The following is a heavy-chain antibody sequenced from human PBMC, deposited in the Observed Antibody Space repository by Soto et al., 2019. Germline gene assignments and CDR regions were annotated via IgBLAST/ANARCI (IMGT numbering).Heavy chain of an antibody. Sequence: QAQLVQSGTVVTEPGASVKVSCKASGYTFTDYGISWVRQAPGQGLEWVGWISHYSGKTIYAQSLQGRVSVTTNTPTNTAYMALWSLRPADTAVYYCAREETRVTHYYGIDLWGQGPTVIVSS. CDR3: AREETRVTHYYGIDL. CDR1: GYTFTDYG. CDR2: ISHYSGKT. V-gene: IGHV1-18*01. J-gene: IGHJ6*02.